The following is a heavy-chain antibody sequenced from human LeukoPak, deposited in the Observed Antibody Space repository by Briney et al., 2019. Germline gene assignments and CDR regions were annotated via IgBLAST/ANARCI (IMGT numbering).Heavy chain of an antibody. V-gene: IGHV4-30-2*01. D-gene: IGHD2-15*01. CDR1: GGSISSGGYY. J-gene: IGHJ4*02. CDR3: ASVVVVAATPFDY. CDR2: IYHSGST. Sequence: PSQTLSLTCTVSGGSISSGGYYWSWIRQPPGKGLEWIGYIYHSGSTYYNLSLKSRVTISVDRSKNQFSLKLSSVTAADTAVYYCASVVVVAATPFDYWGQGTLATVSS.